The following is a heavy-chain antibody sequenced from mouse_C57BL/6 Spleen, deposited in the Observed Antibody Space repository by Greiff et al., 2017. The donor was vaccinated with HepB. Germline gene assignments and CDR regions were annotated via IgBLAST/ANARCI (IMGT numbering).Heavy chain of an antibody. D-gene: IGHD2-1*01. V-gene: IGHV3-6*01. Sequence: VQLKESGPGLVKPSQSLSLTCSVTGYSITSGYYWNWIRQFPGNKLEWMGYISYDGSNNYNPSLKNRISITRDTSKNQFFLKLNSVTTEDTATYYCARDYGNYRAMDYWGQGTSVTVSS. J-gene: IGHJ4*01. CDR3: ARDYGNYRAMDY. CDR1: GYSITSGYY. CDR2: ISYDGSN.